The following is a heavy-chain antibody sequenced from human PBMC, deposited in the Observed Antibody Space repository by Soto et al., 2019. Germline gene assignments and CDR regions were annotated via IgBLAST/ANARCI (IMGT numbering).Heavy chain of an antibody. V-gene: IGHV3-23*01. Sequence: EVQLLESGGGLVQPGGSLRLSCAASGFTFSNYAVTWVRQAPGKGLEWVSTISGSGGSTYYADSVKGRFTISRDNSKNRLYLQMNSLRAEDTAVDYCAKDKGSSWYEIDYWGQGTLVTVSS. J-gene: IGHJ4*02. D-gene: IGHD6-13*01. CDR1: GFTFSNYA. CDR3: AKDKGSSWYEIDY. CDR2: ISGSGGST.